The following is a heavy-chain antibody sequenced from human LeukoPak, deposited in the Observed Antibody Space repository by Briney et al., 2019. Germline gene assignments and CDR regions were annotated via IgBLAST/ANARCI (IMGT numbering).Heavy chain of an antibody. Sequence: GGSLRLSCAASGFTFSDYYMSWIRQAPGKGLEWVSYISSSSRYTNYADSVKGRFTISRDNAKNSLYLQMNSLRAEDTAVYYCARGVNDYDYVWGSYRLYYFDYWGQGTLVTVSS. V-gene: IGHV3-11*06. CDR3: ARGVNDYDYVWGSYRLYYFDY. D-gene: IGHD3-16*02. CDR2: ISSSSRYT. J-gene: IGHJ4*02. CDR1: GFTFSDYY.